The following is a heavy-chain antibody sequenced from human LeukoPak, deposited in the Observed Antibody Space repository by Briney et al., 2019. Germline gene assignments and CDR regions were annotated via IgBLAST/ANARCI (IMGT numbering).Heavy chain of an antibody. CDR2: ISCNSDNI. J-gene: IGHJ5*02. D-gene: IGHD4-23*01. CDR3: ARHYGGRWFEP. CDR1: GFTLTYYW. V-gene: IGHV3-48*01. Sequence: GGSLRLSCAASGFTLTYYWMASVRQAPGKGHEWVSYISCNSDNIHYAASVKGRFTISRDNDKQYLYQQMHSLRGEHTYVYYCARHYGGRWFEPWGQGTLVIVSS.